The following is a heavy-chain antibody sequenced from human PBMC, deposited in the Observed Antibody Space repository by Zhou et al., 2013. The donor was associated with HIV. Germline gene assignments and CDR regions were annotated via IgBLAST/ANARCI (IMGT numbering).Heavy chain of an antibody. D-gene: IGHD6-19*01. Sequence: QVQLVQSGAEVKKPGSSVKVSCKASGGTFSSYAISWVRQAPGQGLEWMGGIIPIFGTANYAQKFQGRVTITTDESTSTAYMELSSLRSEDTAVYYCSYSRTYSSGWPYWYFDLWGRGTLVTVSS. CDR1: GGTFSSYA. CDR3: SYSRTYSSGWPYWYFDL. J-gene: IGHJ2*01. CDR2: IIPIFGTA. V-gene: IGHV1-69*05.